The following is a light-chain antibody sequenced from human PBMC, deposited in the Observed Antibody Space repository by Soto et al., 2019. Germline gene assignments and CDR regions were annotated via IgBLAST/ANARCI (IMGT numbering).Light chain of an antibody. V-gene: IGLV2-14*03. CDR3: TCYTTSSPYLV. CDR1: SSDVGGYNY. CDR2: DVT. Sequence: QSALTQPASVSGSPGQSITISCTGTSSDVGGYNYVSWYQHHPGKAPKLMIYDVTNRPSGVSNRFSVSKSGNTASLTISGLQAEDEADYYCTCYTTSSPYLVFGGGTKLTVL. J-gene: IGLJ3*02.